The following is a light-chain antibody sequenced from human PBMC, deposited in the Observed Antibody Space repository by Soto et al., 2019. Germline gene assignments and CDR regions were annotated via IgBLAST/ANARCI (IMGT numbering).Light chain of an antibody. CDR2: SAS. J-gene: IGKJ5*01. CDR1: QSVSSN. CDR3: QQYKSWPPIT. V-gene: IGKV3D-15*01. Sequence: EIVLTQSPTTLSQSPGVRVCSXWGAATSAXXXSQSVSSNLAWYQQKPGQAPRLLIYSASTRATAIPARFSGSGSGTEFTLTISTLQSEDFAVYYCQQYKSWPPITFGQGTRLEIK.